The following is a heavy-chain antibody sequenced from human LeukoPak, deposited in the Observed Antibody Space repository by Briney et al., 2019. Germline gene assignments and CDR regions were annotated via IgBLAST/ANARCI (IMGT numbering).Heavy chain of an antibody. CDR3: AKGSRGDCYSCFDY. D-gene: IGHD2-21*02. CDR1: GLTFSSYA. J-gene: IGHJ4*02. CDR2: ISGSGGST. V-gene: IGHV3-23*01. Sequence: PGGSLRLSCAASGLTFSSYAMSWVRQAPGKGLEWVSAISGSGGSTYYADSVKGRFTISRDNSKNTLYLQMNSLRAEDTAVYYCAKGSRGDCYSCFDYWGQGTLVTVSS.